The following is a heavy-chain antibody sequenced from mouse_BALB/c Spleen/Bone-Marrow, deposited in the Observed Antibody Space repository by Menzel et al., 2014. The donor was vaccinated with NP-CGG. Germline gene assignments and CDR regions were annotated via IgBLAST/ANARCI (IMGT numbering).Heavy chain of an antibody. D-gene: IGHD2-12*01. J-gene: IGHJ4*01. CDR2: INPSNGGT. CDR1: DYTFTSYY. CDR3: TRSRRAMDH. V-gene: IGHV1S81*02. Sequence: VKLVESGAELVKPGASVKLSCKASDYTFTSYYMCWVKQRPGQGLEWIGEINPSNGGTNFNEKFKSKATLTVDKSSSTAYMSLSSLTSEDSAVYYCTRSRRAMDHWGQGTSVTVSS.